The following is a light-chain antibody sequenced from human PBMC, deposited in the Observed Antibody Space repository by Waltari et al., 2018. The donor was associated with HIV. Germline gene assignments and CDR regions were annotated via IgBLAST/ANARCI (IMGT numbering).Light chain of an antibody. CDR1: QSVLYSSNNKNY. CDR2: WAS. V-gene: IGKV4-1*01. CDR3: QQYYSTPRT. Sequence: DIVMTQSPDSLAVSLGERATINCKSSQSVLYSSNNKNYLAWYQQKPEQPPKLLIYWASTRESVVPDRLSGGGSGTDFTLTISSLQAEDVAVYYCQQYYSTPRTFGQGTKVEIK. J-gene: IGKJ1*01.